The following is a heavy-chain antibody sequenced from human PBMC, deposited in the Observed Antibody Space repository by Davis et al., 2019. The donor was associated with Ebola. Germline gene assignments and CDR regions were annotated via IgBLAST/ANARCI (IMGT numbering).Heavy chain of an antibody. CDR3: ARQDRGYSAFDI. V-gene: IGHV4-39*01. J-gene: IGHJ3*02. CDR1: GGSISSSSYY. D-gene: IGHD5-18*01. CDR2: IYYSGST. Sequence: PSETLSLTCTVSGGSISSSSYYWGWISQPPGKGLEWIGSIYYSGSTYYNPSLKSRVTISVDTSKNQFSLKLSSVTAADTAVYYCARQDRGYSAFDIWGQGTMVTVSS.